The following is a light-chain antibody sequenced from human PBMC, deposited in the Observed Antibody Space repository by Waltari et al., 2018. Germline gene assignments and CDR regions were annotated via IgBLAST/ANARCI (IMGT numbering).Light chain of an antibody. V-gene: IGLV1-47*01. Sequence: QSVLTQPPSASGTPGQKVTISCNGSSSNIGSNYVYWYQQFPGTAPKLLIFKNNQRPSGVPDRFSYSKSGTSASLAINGLRSEDEADYYCAAWDDNLSGLVLGGGTKVTVL. CDR3: AAWDDNLSGLV. J-gene: IGLJ3*02. CDR1: SSNIGSNY. CDR2: KNN.